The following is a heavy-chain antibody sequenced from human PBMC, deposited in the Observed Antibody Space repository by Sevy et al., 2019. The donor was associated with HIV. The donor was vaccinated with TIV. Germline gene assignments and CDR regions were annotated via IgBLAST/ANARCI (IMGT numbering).Heavy chain of an antibody. CDR3: ARVRSSRPFWQLLTLFDY. Sequence: GGSLRLSCAASGFTFSSYEMNWVRQAPGKGLEWVSYISSSGSTIYYADSMKGRFTISRDNAKNSLYLQMNSLRAEDTAVYYCARVRSSRPFWQLLTLFDYWGQGTLVTVSS. D-gene: IGHD6-6*01. CDR1: GFTFSSYE. V-gene: IGHV3-48*03. CDR2: ISSSGSTI. J-gene: IGHJ4*02.